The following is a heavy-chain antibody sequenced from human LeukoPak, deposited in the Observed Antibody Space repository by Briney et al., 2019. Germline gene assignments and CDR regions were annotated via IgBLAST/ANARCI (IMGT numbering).Heavy chain of an antibody. J-gene: IGHJ4*02. V-gene: IGHV1-69*04. CDR1: GGTFSSYA. CDR2: IIPILGIA. Sequence: GASVKVSCKASGGTFSSYAISWVRQAPGQGLEWMGRIIPILGIANYAQKFQGRVTITADKSTSTAYMELSSLRSEDTAVYYCAIPLPGHDPDYWGQGTLVTVSS. CDR3: AIPLPGHDPDY. D-gene: IGHD1-1*01.